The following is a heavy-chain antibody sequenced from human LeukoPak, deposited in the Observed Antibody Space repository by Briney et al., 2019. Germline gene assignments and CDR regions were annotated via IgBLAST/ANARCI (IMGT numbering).Heavy chain of an antibody. CDR1: GFTFSSSY. Sequence: GGSLRLSCAVSGFTFSSSYMNWVRQAPGKGLEWVANIKQDGSEKYYVDSVKGRFTISRDNAKNSLYLQMHSLRAEDTSVYYCARADWDTAMIDYWGQGTLVTVSS. J-gene: IGHJ4*02. V-gene: IGHV3-7*01. CDR3: ARADWDTAMIDY. D-gene: IGHD5-18*01. CDR2: IKQDGSEK.